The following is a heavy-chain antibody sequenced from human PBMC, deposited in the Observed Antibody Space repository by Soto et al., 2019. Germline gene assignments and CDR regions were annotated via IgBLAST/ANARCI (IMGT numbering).Heavy chain of an antibody. CDR2: IYYNGTT. V-gene: IGHV4-31*03. J-gene: IGHJ1*01. Sequence: LAYTVSGESISAAGCYWRWIRKHPGKGLESMEYIYYNGTTYYNPSLKNRVTISVDASQSQPSLNMSSLTAADTAVYYCVTKGGYHDTSGPKYFPLSGEGTLLTV. D-gene: IGHD3-22*01. CDR3: VTKGGYHDTSGPKYFPL. CDR1: GESISAAGCY.